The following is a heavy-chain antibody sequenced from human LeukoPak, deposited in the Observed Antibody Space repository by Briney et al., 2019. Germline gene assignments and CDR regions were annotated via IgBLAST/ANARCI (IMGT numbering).Heavy chain of an antibody. J-gene: IGHJ4*02. CDR3: AKIKPDDYNVYYFDS. Sequence: PGGSLRLSCAASGFTFNSYAMRWVRQAPGKGLEWVSTIGGSGSTTYYADSVKGRFTISRDNSKDTLYPQMNSLRADDTAVYHCAKIKPDDYNVYYFDSWGQGTLVIVSS. CDR1: GFTFNSYA. V-gene: IGHV3-23*01. CDR2: IGGSGSTT. D-gene: IGHD5-24*01.